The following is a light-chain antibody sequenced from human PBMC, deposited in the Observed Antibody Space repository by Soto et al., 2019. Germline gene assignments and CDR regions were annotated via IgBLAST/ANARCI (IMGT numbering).Light chain of an antibody. CDR3: PQRRNGPPIT. Sequence: EIVLKHSPDSLSLNKGERATLSCRASQSVSSSYLARYQQKPGQAPRLLIYDASKRATGVPARFSGGGSGTDFTLTISCQEPEDFADYYCPQRRNGPPITFCEGTLLEIK. CDR1: QSVSSSY. CDR2: DAS. J-gene: IGKJ5*01. V-gene: IGKV3-11*01.